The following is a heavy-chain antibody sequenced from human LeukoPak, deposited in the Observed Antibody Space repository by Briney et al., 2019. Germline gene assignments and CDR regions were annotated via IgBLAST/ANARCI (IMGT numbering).Heavy chain of an antibody. CDR2: TYFRSKWYY. Sequence: SQTLSLTCAISGDSVSSKTATWNWIRQSPSRGLEWLVRTYFRSKWYYDYAMSVKGRVTINPDTSKNHFSLHLDSVTPEDTAVYYCARDHWYDILSFDYWGQGTLVTVSS. CDR3: ARDHWYDILSFDY. CDR1: GDSVSSKTAT. V-gene: IGHV6-1*01. J-gene: IGHJ4*02. D-gene: IGHD3-9*01.